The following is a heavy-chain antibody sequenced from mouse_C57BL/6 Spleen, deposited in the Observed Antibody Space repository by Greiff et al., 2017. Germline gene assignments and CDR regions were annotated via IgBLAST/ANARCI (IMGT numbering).Heavy chain of an antibody. CDR2: LYPGSGNT. Sequence: VQLQQSGPELVKPGASVKISCKASGYSFTSYYIHWVKQRPGQGLEWIGWLYPGSGNTKYNEKFKGKATLTADTSSSTAYMQLSSLTSEDSAVYYCARLVTKGYAMDYWGQGTSVTVSS. D-gene: IGHD2-1*01. V-gene: IGHV1-66*01. CDR3: ARLVTKGYAMDY. CDR1: GYSFTSYY. J-gene: IGHJ4*01.